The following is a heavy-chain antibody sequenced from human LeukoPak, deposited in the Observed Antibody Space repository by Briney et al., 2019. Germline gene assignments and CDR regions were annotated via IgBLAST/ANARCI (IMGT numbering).Heavy chain of an antibody. J-gene: IGHJ5*02. V-gene: IGHV4-30-4*01. CDR3: ARGFGSGSYYYGWFDP. CDR2: IHDSGST. CDR1: GGSISSGDYH. D-gene: IGHD3-10*01. Sequence: NASETLSLTCTVSGGSISSGDYHWTWIRQSPGKGLEWIGFIHDSGSTYYTPSLKSRVTMSRDMSKKQFSLMLTSVTAADTAVYYCARGFGSGSYYYGWFDPWGQGTLVTVSS.